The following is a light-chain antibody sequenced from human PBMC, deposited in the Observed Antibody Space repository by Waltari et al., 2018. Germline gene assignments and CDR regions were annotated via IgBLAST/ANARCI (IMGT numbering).Light chain of an antibody. CDR2: EVS. CDR3: SSYTSSSTPYV. J-gene: IGLJ1*01. CDR1: SSAAGGYNY. Sequence: QSALTQPASVSGSPGQSITISCTGTSSAAGGYNYASSYQQHPGKAPKLMIYEVSNRPSGVSNRFSGSKSGNTASLTISGLQAEDEADYYCSSYTSSSTPYVFGTGTKVTVL. V-gene: IGLV2-14*01.